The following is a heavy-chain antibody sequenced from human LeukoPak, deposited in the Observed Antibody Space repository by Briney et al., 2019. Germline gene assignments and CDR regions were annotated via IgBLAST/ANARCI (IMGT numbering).Heavy chain of an antibody. J-gene: IGHJ4*02. V-gene: IGHV1-69*05. CDR3: ARVDTAMVTADY. Sequence: SVKVSCKASGGTSSSYAISWVRQAPGQGLEWMGGIIPIFGTANYAQKFQGRVTITTDKSTSTAYMELSSLRSEDTAVYYCARVDTAMVTADYWGQGTLVTVSS. CDR1: GGTSSSYA. CDR2: IIPIFGTA. D-gene: IGHD5-18*01.